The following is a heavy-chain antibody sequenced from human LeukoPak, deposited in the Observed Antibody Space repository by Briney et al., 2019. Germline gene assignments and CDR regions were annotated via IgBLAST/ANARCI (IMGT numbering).Heavy chain of an antibody. CDR1: GFIVISNY. D-gene: IGHD3-16*01. V-gene: IGHV3-53*01. Sequence: GGSPRLCFKASGFIVISNYMSWVRPGAGQWLEWVSVIYSGGSTYYADSVKGRFTISRDNSKNTLYLQMNSLRAEDTAVYYCASQGGALVDYWGQGTLVTVSS. CDR2: IYSGGST. J-gene: IGHJ4*02. CDR3: ASQGGALVDY.